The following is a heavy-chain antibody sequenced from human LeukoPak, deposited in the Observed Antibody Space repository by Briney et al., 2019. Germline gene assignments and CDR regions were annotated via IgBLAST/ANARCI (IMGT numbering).Heavy chain of an antibody. CDR2: ISSSGSTI. CDR1: GFTFSSYE. Sequence: PGGSLRLSCAASGFTFSSYEMNWVRQAPGKGLEWVSYISSSGSTIYYADSVKGRFTISRDNAKNSLYLQMNSLRVEDTAVYYCARRAGAYSHPYDYWGQGTLVIVSS. V-gene: IGHV3-48*03. D-gene: IGHD4/OR15-4a*01. CDR3: ARRAGAYSHPYDY. J-gene: IGHJ4*02.